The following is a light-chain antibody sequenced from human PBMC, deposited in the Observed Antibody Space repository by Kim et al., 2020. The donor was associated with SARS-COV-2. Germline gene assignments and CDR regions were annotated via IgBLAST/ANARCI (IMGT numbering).Light chain of an antibody. J-gene: IGKJ3*01. V-gene: IGKV3-20*01. CDR3: QQYGSSPFT. CDR2: GAS. CDR1: RRVSSSY. Sequence: SPGERATLACRASRRVSSSYLAWYQQKPGQAPRLLIYGASSRATGIPDRFSGSGSGTDFTLTISRLEPEDFAVYYCQQYGSSPFTFGPGTKVDIK.